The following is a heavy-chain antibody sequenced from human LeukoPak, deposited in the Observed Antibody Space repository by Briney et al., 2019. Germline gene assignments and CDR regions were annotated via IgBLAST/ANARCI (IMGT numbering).Heavy chain of an antibody. D-gene: IGHD1-7*01. Sequence: GGSLRLSCAVSGFTVSNNYMSWVRQAPGKGLEWVSVMYSGGSTYYADSVKGRFTISRDNSKNTVYLQMNSLRTEDTAVYYCAKEPNWNLHYPHFDYWGQGTLVTVSS. CDR1: GFTVSNNY. J-gene: IGHJ4*02. CDR3: AKEPNWNLHYPHFDY. V-gene: IGHV3-53*01. CDR2: MYSGGST.